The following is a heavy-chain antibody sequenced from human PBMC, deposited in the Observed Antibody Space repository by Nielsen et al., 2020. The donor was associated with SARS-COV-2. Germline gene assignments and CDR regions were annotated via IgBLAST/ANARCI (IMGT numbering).Heavy chain of an antibody. V-gene: IGHV4-39*01. J-gene: IGHJ4*02. D-gene: IGHD6-13*01. CDR3: ARQHSSSWYEFDY. Sequence: SETVSLTCTVSGGSISSSSYYWGWIRQPPGKGLEWIGSIYYSGSTYYNPSLKSRVTISVDTSKNQFSLKLSSVTAADTAVYYCARQHSSSWYEFDYWGQGTLVTVSS. CDR1: GGSISSSSYY. CDR2: IYYSGST.